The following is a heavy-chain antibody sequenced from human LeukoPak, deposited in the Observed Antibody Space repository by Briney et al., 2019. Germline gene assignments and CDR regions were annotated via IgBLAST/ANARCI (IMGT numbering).Heavy chain of an antibody. CDR1: GGSIYKTSSC. Sequence: PSETLSLTCSVSGGSIYKTSSCWGWVRQSRGEGLEWIGSINYVGSTYYNPSLKSRVTMTRDTSENQFSLRLSSVTAADTAVHFCARDRPGDPLEYYFDAWAREPWSPSPQ. V-gene: IGHV4-39*07. D-gene: IGHD1-1*01. J-gene: IGHJ4*02. CDR3: ARDRPGDPLEYYFDA. CDR2: INYVGST.